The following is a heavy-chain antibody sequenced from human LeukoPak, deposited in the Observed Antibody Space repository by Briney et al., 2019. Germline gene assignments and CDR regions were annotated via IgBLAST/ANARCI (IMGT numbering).Heavy chain of an antibody. CDR1: GFTFSSYD. CDR3: ARDYPGVTLPDY. V-gene: IGHV3-13*01. CDR2: IGTAGEI. Sequence: GGSLRLSCAASGFTFSSYDIHWVRQATGKGLEWVSGIGTAGEIYYPGSVKGRFTISRENAKNSLYLQMNSLRAGDTAVYYCARDYPGVTLPDYWGQGTLVTVSS. D-gene: IGHD5-18*01. J-gene: IGHJ4*02.